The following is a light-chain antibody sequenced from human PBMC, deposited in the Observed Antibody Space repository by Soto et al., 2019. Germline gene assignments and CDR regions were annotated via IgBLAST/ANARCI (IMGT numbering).Light chain of an antibody. J-gene: IGLJ7*01. V-gene: IGLV4-69*01. CDR2: VNSGGSH. CDR1: SGHSNYA. Sequence: QPVLTQSPSASASLGASVKLTCTLSSGHSNYAIAWHQQQPEKGPRYLMKVNSGGSHIKGDGIPDRFSGSSAGAERYLFISSLQSEDEADYYCQTLGTGSAIVVFGGGTQLTDL. CDR3: QTLGTGSAIVV.